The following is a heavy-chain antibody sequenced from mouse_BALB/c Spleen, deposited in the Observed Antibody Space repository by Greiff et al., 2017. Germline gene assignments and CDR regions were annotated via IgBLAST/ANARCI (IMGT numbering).Heavy chain of an antibody. D-gene: IGHD1-1*01. CDR3: ARGVIYYYGSSYYAMDY. CDR1: GFTFSSYA. CDR2: ISSGGST. V-gene: IGHV5-6-5*01. Sequence: EVQRVESGGGLVQPGGSLKLSCAASGFTFSSYAMSWVRQTPEKRLEWVASISSGGSTYYPDSVKGRFTISRDNARNILYLQMSSLRSEDTAMYYCARGVIYYYGSSYYAMDYWGQGTSVTVSS. J-gene: IGHJ4*01.